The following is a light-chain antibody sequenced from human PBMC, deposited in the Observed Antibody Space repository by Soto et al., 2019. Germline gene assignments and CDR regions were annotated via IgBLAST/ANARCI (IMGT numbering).Light chain of an antibody. CDR3: CSYAGSSTFL. CDR2: EAS. Sequence: QSVLTQPASVSGSPGQSITISCTGTSSDVGSYNLVSWYRIYPGKAPKLMIYEASERPSGISNRFSGSKSGNTASLTISGLQAEDEAYYYCCSYAGSSTFLFGGGTKVTVL. V-gene: IGLV2-23*02. J-gene: IGLJ2*01. CDR1: SSDVGSYNL.